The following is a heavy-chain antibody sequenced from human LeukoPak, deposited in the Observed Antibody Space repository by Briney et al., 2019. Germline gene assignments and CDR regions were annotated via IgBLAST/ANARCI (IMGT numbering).Heavy chain of an antibody. CDR3: AKDNGDHAIDY. D-gene: IGHD4-17*01. J-gene: IGHJ4*02. CDR2: VSVDGRHK. V-gene: IGHV3-30*18. Sequence: GGSLRLSCAVSGFTFSRYAMRWVRQAPGKGLEWVAFVSVDGRHKDYGGSVKGRFTISRDNSKNTLYLQMNSLRVERTAVYYCAKDNGDHAIDYWGRGTMVTGSS. CDR1: GFTFSRYA.